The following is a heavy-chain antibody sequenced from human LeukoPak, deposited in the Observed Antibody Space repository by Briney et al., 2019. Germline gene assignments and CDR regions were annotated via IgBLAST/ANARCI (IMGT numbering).Heavy chain of an antibody. D-gene: IGHD6-13*01. CDR3: ARGRSNSWLFDP. CDR1: GGSISSYY. V-gene: IGHV4-59*01. J-gene: IGHJ5*02. Sequence: SETLSLTCTVSGGSISSYYWSWIRQPPGKGLEWIGYIYYSGSTNYNPSLKSRVTISVDTSKNQFSLKLSSVTAADTAVYYCARGRSNSWLFDPWGQGTLVTVSS. CDR2: IYYSGST.